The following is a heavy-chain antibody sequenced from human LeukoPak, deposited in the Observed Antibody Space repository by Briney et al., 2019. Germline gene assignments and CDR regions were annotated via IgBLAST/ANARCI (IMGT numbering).Heavy chain of an antibody. CDR2: IYDSGST. J-gene: IGHJ3*02. CDR1: GGSIRSSYYY. CDR3: ARVLLWFGENAFDI. V-gene: IGHV4-39*01. D-gene: IGHD3-10*01. Sequence: SQTLSLTCTVSGGSIRSSYYYWGWIRQPPGKGLEWIGSIYDSGSTYYNPSLKSRVTISVDTSKNQFSLKLNSVTAADTAVYYCARVLLWFGENAFDIWGQGTMVTVSS.